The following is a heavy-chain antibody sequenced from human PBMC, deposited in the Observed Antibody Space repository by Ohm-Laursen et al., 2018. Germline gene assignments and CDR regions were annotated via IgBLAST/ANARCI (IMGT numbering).Heavy chain of an antibody. J-gene: IGHJ4*02. CDR1: GFTFDDYA. V-gene: IGHV3-9*01. CDR2: ISWYSGSI. Sequence: SLRLSCSASGFTFDDYAMHWVRQAPGRGLEWVSGISWYSGSIGYADSVKGRFTISRDDAKNSLYLQMNSLRPEDTALYYCAKDAEAVFGPAAYFDYWGQGTLVTVSS. D-gene: IGHD3/OR15-3a*01. CDR3: AKDAEAVFGPAAYFDY.